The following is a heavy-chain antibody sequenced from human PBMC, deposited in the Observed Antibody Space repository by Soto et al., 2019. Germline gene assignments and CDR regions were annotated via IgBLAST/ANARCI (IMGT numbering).Heavy chain of an antibody. CDR1: GFTFSSYE. V-gene: IGHV3-48*03. CDR2: ISSSGSTI. J-gene: IGHJ4*02. Sequence: TGGSLRLSCAASGFTFSSYEMNWVRQAPGKGLEWVSYISSSGSTIYYADSVKGRFTISRDNAKNSLYLQMNSLRAEDTAVYYCARVLGTSPAFDYWGQGTLVTVSS. CDR3: ARVLGTSPAFDY. D-gene: IGHD3-3*02.